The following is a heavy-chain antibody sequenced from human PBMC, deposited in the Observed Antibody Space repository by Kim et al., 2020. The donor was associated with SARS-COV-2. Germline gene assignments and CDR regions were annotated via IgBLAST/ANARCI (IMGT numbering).Heavy chain of an antibody. Sequence: GGSLRLSCAASGFTFSTYGMAWVRQAPGKGLEWVSSISPTSINIYYPDSKKGRFTTSRDNAKNSLYLQMNSLRTEDTAVYYCVKLKSYVAGGGDYWGRGTLVPVSS. CDR2: ISPTSINI. J-gene: IGHJ4*02. CDR1: GFTFSTYG. V-gene: IGHV3-21*01. CDR3: VKLKSYVAGGGDY. D-gene: IGHD6-13*01.